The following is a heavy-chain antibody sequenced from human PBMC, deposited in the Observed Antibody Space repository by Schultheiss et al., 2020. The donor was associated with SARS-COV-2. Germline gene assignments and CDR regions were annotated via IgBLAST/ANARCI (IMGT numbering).Heavy chain of an antibody. J-gene: IGHJ5*02. D-gene: IGHD2/OR15-2a*01. CDR3: ANNAIINWFDP. V-gene: IGHV3-43D*04. CDR1: GFTFDDYA. Sequence: GGSLRLSCAASGFTFDDYAMHWVRQAPGKGLEWVSGISWDGGSTYYADSVKGRFTISRDNSKNSLYLQMNSLRAEDTAVYYCANNAIINWFDPWGQGTVVTVSS. CDR2: ISWDGGST.